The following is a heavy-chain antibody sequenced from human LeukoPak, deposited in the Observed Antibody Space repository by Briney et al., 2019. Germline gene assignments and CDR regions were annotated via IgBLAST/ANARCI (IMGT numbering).Heavy chain of an antibody. Sequence: GESLRISCQGSGYTFTSYWISWVRQMPGKGLEWMGRIDPSDSYTNYSPSFQGHVTISVDKSISTAYLQWSSLKASDIAMYYCARRAVSSGYWYFDLWGRGTLVTVSS. D-gene: IGHD6-19*01. V-gene: IGHV5-10-1*01. J-gene: IGHJ2*01. CDR3: ARRAVSSGYWYFDL. CDR1: GYTFTSYW. CDR2: IDPSDSYT.